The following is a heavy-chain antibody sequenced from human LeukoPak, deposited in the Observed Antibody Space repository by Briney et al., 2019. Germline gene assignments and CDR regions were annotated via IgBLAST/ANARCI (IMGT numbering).Heavy chain of an antibody. Sequence: SETQSLTCTVSGGSISSYYWSWIRQPPGKGLXXXGYIYYSGSTNYNPSLKSRVAISVDTSKNQFSLKLSSVTAADTAVYYCARVRTNDHGMDVWGQGTTVTVSS. D-gene: IGHD2-8*01. V-gene: IGHV4-59*01. CDR3: ARVRTNDHGMDV. CDR1: GGSISSYY. J-gene: IGHJ6*02. CDR2: IYYSGST.